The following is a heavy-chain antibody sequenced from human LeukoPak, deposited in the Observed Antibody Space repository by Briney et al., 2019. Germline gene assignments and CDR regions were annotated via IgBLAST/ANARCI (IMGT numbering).Heavy chain of an antibody. CDR3: ARTVDTAMVTIDY. J-gene: IGHJ4*02. CDR1: GFTFSSYA. Sequence: GGSLRLSCAASGFTFSSYAMHWVRQAPGKGLEWVAVISYDGSNKYYADSVKGRFTISRDNSKNTLYLQMISLRAEDTAVYYCARTVDTAMVTIDYWGQGTLVTVSS. CDR2: ISYDGSNK. D-gene: IGHD5-18*01. V-gene: IGHV3-30-3*01.